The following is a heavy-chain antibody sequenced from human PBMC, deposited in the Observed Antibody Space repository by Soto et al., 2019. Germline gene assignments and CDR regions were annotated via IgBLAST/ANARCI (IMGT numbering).Heavy chain of an antibody. V-gene: IGHV4-4*02. CDR3: TRRWGEGRVDY. Sequence: PSETLSLTCAVSGGSISSSNWWSWVRQPPGKGLQWIGEIYHSGSTNYIPSLKSRVTISVDKSRNQFSLKLSSVTAADTAVYYCTRRWGEGRVDYWGQGTLVTVSS. D-gene: IGHD3-10*01. CDR1: GGSISSSNW. CDR2: IYHSGST. J-gene: IGHJ4*02.